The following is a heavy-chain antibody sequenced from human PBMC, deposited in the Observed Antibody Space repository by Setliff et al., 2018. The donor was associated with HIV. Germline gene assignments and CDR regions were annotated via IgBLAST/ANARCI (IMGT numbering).Heavy chain of an antibody. CDR3: ARHRDPPGSRWIFYYYYMDL. CDR2: SDHSGTT. Sequence: PSETLSLTCAVYGGSFSGNYWSWIRQSPGKGLEWIGESDHSGTTNYNPSLKSRVTISIDTSKSQFSLRLSSVTAADTGVYYCARHRDPPGSRWIFYYYYMDLWGAGTTVTVSS. J-gene: IGHJ6*03. V-gene: IGHV4-34*01. D-gene: IGHD6-13*01. CDR1: GGSFSGNY.